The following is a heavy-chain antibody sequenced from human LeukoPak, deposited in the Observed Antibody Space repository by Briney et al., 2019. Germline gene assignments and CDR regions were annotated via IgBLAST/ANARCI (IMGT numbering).Heavy chain of an antibody. CDR3: ARVVGSGSYYVDY. CDR2: IYYSGST. D-gene: IGHD3-10*01. CDR1: GGSISSGDYY. J-gene: IGHJ4*02. V-gene: IGHV4-30-4*01. Sequence: SETLSLTCTVSGGSISSGDYYWSWIRQPPGKGLEWIGYIYYSGSTYYNPSLKSRVTISVDTSKNQFSLKLSSVTAADTAVYYCARVVGSGSYYVDYWGQGTLVTVSS.